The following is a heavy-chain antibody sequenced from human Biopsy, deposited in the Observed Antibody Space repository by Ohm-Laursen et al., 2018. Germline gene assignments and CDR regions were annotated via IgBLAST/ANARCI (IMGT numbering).Heavy chain of an antibody. D-gene: IGHD4/OR15-4a*01. V-gene: IGHV3-23*01. CDR1: GFTFSGFS. J-gene: IGHJ2*01. CDR2: ISSTGNST. CDR3: AKDRRTMRVWYFDL. Sequence: SLRLSCAASGFTFSGFSMSWVRQAPGKGLEWVSGISSTGNSTYYADSVKGRFTISRDNSKNTLYLQLNSLRVEDTALYYCAKDRRTMRVWYFDLWAVAPWSLSPQ.